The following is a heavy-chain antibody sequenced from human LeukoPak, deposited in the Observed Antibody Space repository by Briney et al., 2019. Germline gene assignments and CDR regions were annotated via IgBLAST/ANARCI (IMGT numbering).Heavy chain of an antibody. CDR2: VKEDGSDK. V-gene: IGHV3-7*01. CDR3: AKAKIGYSSGWDH. D-gene: IGHD6-19*01. CDR1: RFTFSASW. J-gene: IGHJ4*02. Sequence: GSLRLSCAASRFTFSASWMTWVRQAPGKGLEWVAKVKEDGSDKYYVDSVKGRFTISRDNAKNSLYLQMNSLRAEDTAVYHCAKAKIGYSSGWDHWGQGTLVTVSS.